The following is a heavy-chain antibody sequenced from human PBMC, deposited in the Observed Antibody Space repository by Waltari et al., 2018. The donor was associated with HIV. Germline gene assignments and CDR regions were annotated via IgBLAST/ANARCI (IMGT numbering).Heavy chain of an antibody. J-gene: IGHJ6*02. Sequence: QVRLQAWGTGVLKPPETLSLSCATYYRSFSGYYATWIRQSTGRGLQWIGEINHAGATNYNPSLRSRLIFSIDTSKKQFYMKLTSVTVADTATYFCARGYAAAAPYFGLDVWGQGTTVTVSS. CDR1: YRSFSGYY. V-gene: IGHV4-34*01. CDR3: ARGYAAAAPYFGLDV. D-gene: IGHD6-13*01. CDR2: INHAGAT.